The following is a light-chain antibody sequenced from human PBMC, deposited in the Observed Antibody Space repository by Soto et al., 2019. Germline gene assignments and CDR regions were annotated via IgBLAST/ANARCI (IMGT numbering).Light chain of an antibody. CDR3: QKYNSASLLT. V-gene: IGKV1-27*01. Sequence: DIQMTQSPSSLSASVGDRVTITCRASQGISNYLAWYQQKPGKVPKLLIYAASTLQSGVPSRFSGSGSGTDFTLTISSLQPEDVAIYYCQKYNSASLLTVGGGTKVEIK. CDR1: QGISNY. J-gene: IGKJ4*01. CDR2: AAS.